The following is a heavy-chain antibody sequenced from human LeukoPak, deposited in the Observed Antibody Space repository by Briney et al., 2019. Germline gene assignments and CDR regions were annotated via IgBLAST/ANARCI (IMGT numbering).Heavy chain of an antibody. CDR1: GFTYNCYW. Sequence: GGSVRLSCAASGFTYNCYWMRWVRQAPGRGLEWVANIKQDGSEKYYVDSVKGRFTTSRDNAKNSLYLQMNSLRAEDTAVYYCARAKQQAAYWGQGTLVTVSS. V-gene: IGHV3-7*03. D-gene: IGHD6-13*01. CDR2: IKQDGSEK. CDR3: ARAKQQAAY. J-gene: IGHJ4*02.